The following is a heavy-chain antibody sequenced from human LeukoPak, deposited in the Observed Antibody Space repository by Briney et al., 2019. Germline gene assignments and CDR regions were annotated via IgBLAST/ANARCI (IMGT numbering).Heavy chain of an antibody. V-gene: IGHV3-30*18. J-gene: IGHJ4*02. CDR2: ISYDGSNK. CDR1: GFTFSSYG. Sequence: GGSLRLSCAASGFTFSSYGMHWVRQAPGKGLEWVAVISYDGSNKYYADSVKGRFTISRDNSKNTLYLQMNSLRAEDTAVYYFAKPQAAGPPFFSYWGRGTRVTVSS. CDR3: AKPQAAGPPFFSY. D-gene: IGHD6-13*01.